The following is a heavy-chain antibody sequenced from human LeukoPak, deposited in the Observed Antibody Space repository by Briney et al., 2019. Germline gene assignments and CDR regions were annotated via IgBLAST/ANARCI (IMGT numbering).Heavy chain of an antibody. CDR3: ARDLQTGLAFDA. D-gene: IGHD7-27*01. CDR1: GFTFSSYE. V-gene: IGHV3-48*03. Sequence: HPGGSLRLSCAASGFTFSSYERNWVRQAPGKALEWVSSLSGSGRLVWYAASVKGRFTISRDNAANSLFLQMNSLRVEDTAVYYCARDLQTGLAFDAWGQGTVVAVSS. J-gene: IGHJ3*01. CDR2: LSGSGRLV.